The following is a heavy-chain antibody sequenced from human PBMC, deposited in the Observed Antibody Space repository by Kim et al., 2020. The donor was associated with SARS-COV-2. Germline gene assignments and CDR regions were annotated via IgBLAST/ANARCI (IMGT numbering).Heavy chain of an antibody. Sequence: KGRFTISRDNSKNTLYLQMNSLRAEDTAVYYCAKDYGIDIIAAAGTVDYWGQGTLVTVYS. J-gene: IGHJ4*02. D-gene: IGHD6-13*01. CDR3: AKDYGIDIIAAAGTVDY. V-gene: IGHV3-23*01.